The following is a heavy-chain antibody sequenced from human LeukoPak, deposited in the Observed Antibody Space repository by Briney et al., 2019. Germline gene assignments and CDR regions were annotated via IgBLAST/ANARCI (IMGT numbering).Heavy chain of an antibody. CDR2: ISRTNSI. Sequence: GGSLRLSCAASGFIFNSYAMNWIRQAPGKGLEWVSYISRTNSIYYSDSVRGRFTISRDNAKNSLYLQMNSLRDEDTAVYYYARDHDWGFDYWGQGILVAVSS. CDR1: GFIFNSYA. V-gene: IGHV3-48*02. CDR3: ARDHDWGFDY. D-gene: IGHD2-21*01. J-gene: IGHJ4*02.